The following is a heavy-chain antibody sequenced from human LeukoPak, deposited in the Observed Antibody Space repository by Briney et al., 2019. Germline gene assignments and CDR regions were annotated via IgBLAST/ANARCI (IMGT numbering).Heavy chain of an antibody. D-gene: IGHD5-24*01. V-gene: IGHV4-59*01. Sequence: PSETLSFTCTVSGGSISSYYWSWIRQPPGKGLEWTGYISYTGGTNYNPSLKSRVTISVDTSKNQLSLRLSSVTAADTAVYYCARVPPLSRPYTGNNYYFDYWGQGTLVTVSS. J-gene: IGHJ4*02. CDR1: GGSISSYY. CDR3: ARVPPLSRPYTGNNYYFDY. CDR2: ISYTGGT.